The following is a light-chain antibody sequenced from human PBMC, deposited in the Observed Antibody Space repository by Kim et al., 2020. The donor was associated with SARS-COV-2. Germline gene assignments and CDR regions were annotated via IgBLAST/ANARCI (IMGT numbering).Light chain of an antibody. Sequence: SWSPGRRTPLSRAARQSVSSYLAWYQQNTGQAPRLLMYGASSRATGIPDRFSGSGSGTDFTLTISRLEPEDFAVYYCQQYGSSPHTFGGGTKLEI. CDR1: QSVSSY. CDR2: GAS. J-gene: IGKJ4*01. CDR3: QQYGSSPHT. V-gene: IGKV3-20*01.